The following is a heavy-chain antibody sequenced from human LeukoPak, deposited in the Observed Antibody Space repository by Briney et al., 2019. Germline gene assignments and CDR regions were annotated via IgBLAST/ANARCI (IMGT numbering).Heavy chain of an antibody. Sequence: GGSLRLSCAASGFTFSSYAMHWVRQAPSKGLEWVAVISYDGSNKYYADSVKGRFTISRDNSKNTLYLQMNSLRAEDTAVYYCARDEDTYYCFDYWGQGTLVTVSS. D-gene: IGHD3-10*01. CDR2: ISYDGSNK. CDR1: GFTFSSYA. V-gene: IGHV3-30-3*01. CDR3: ARDEDTYYCFDY. J-gene: IGHJ4*02.